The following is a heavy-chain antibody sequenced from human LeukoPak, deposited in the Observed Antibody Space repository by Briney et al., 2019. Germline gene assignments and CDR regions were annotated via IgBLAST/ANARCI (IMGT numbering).Heavy chain of an antibody. J-gene: IGHJ4*02. CDR1: GFTFSNYA. D-gene: IGHD1-26*01. CDR3: ARDKWELLRGGKYYFDY. Sequence: PGGSLRLSCAASGFTFSNYAMNWVRQAPGKGLEWVSYISSSSSTIYYADSVKGRFTISRDNAKNSLYLQMNSLRAEDTAVYYCARDKWELLRGGKYYFDYWGQGTLVTVSS. CDR2: ISSSSSTI. V-gene: IGHV3-48*01.